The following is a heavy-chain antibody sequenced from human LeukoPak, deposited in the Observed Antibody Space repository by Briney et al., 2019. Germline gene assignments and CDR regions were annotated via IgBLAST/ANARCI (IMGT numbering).Heavy chain of an antibody. Sequence: GGSLRLSCAASGFTVSSTYMSWVRQAPGKGLEWVSVIYSGGSTYYADSVKGRFTISRDNSKNTRYLQMNSLRAEDTAVYYCASGEATIEGLGSDWGQGTLVTVSS. V-gene: IGHV3-53*01. CDR2: IYSGGST. D-gene: IGHD3-10*01. CDR3: ASGEATIEGLGSD. CDR1: GFTVSSTY. J-gene: IGHJ4*02.